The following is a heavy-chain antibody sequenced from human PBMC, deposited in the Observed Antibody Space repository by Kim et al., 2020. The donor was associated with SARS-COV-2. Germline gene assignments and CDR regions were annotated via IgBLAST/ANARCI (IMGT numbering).Heavy chain of an antibody. V-gene: IGHV4-34*01. CDR2: INHSAIT. CDR3: ARSLYLIAAAGSEIHHYYYYGMDV. D-gene: IGHD6-13*01. J-gene: IGHJ6*02. Sequence: SETLSLTCAVYGGSFSGYYWIWIRQPPGNGLEWFGLINHSAITNYNPSLNSRVTISVYTSKNQFSLKLSSVTAADTAVYYCARSLYLIAAAGSEIHHYYYYGMDVWGQGTTVTVSS. CDR1: GGSFSGYY.